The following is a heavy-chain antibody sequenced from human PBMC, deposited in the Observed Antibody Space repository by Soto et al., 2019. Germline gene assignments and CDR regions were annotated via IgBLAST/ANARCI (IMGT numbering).Heavy chain of an antibody. CDR1: GYTFTSYG. CDR2: ISAYNGNT. V-gene: IGHV1-18*01. CDR3: ARDLDPGYPCCSAY. J-gene: IGHJ4*02. D-gene: IGHD5-12*01. Sequence: ASVKVSCKASGYTFTSYGISWVRQAPGQGLEWMGWISAYNGNTNYAQKLQGRVTMTTNTSTTTAYMELRSLTSDDTVVYYCARDLDPGYPCCSAYGGQGTLVTVSS.